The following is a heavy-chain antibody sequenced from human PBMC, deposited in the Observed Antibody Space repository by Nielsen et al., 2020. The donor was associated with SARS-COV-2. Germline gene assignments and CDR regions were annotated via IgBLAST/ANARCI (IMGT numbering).Heavy chain of an antibody. Sequence: ASVKVSCKASGGTFTGYYMHWVRQAPGQGLEWMGRINPNSGGTNYAQKFQGRVTMTRDTSISTAYMELSSLRSEDTAVYYCARSTISSAPDYWGQGTLVTVSS. CDR2: INPNSGGT. J-gene: IGHJ4*02. V-gene: IGHV1-2*06. CDR3: ARSTISSAPDY. CDR1: GGTFTGYY. D-gene: IGHD6-13*01.